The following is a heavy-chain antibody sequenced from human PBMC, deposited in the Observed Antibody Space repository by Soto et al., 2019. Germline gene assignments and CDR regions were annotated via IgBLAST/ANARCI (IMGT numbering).Heavy chain of an antibody. CDR1: GFTFSSYA. V-gene: IGHV3-30-3*01. Sequence: GGSLRLSCAASGFTFSSYAMHWVRQAPGKGLEWVAVISYDGSNKYYADSVKGRFTISRDNSKNTLYLQMNSLRAEDTAVYYCARLLLPSFIAAAGSDYWGQGTLVTVSS. CDR2: ISYDGSNK. CDR3: ARLLLPSFIAAAGSDY. J-gene: IGHJ4*02. D-gene: IGHD6-13*01.